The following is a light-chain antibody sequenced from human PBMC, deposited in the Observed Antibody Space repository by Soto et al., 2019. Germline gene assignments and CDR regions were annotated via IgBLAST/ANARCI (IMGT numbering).Light chain of an antibody. J-gene: IGLJ2*01. CDR3: GTWDSSLYAGV. V-gene: IGLV1-51*01. Sequence: QSVLTQPPSVSAAPGQKVTISCSGSSSNIGDNSASWYQLLPGTAPKLLIYDNNKRPSGIPDRISGSKSGASATLDITGLQTGDEADYYCGTWDSSLYAGVFGGGTKVTVL. CDR2: DNN. CDR1: SSNIGDNS.